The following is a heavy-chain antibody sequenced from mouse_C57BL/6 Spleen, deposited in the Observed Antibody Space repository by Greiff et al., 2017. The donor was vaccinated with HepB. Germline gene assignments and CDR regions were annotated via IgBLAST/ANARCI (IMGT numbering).Heavy chain of an antibody. Sequence: QVHVKQSGPGLVQPSQSLSITCTVSGFSLTSYGVHWVRQSPGKGLEWLGVIWSSGSTDYNAAFISRLSISKDNSKSQVFFKMNSLQADDTAIYYCARNGPRVYFDYWGQGTTLTVSS. CDR1: GFSLTSYG. V-gene: IGHV2-2*01. D-gene: IGHD3-1*01. CDR2: IWSSGST. J-gene: IGHJ2*01. CDR3: ARNGPRVYFDY.